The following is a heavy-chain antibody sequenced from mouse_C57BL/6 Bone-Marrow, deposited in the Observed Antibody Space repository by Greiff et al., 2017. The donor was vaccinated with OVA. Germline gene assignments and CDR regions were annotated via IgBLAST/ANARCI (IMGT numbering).Heavy chain of an antibody. Sequence: EVKLQESGAELVRPGASVKLSCTASGFNIKDDYMHWVKQRPEQGLEWIGWIDPENGDTEYASKFQGKATITADTSSNTAYLQLSSLTSEDTAVYYCTTLRLRRGDYWGQGTSVTVSS. J-gene: IGHJ4*01. CDR2: IDPENGDT. CDR1: GFNIKDDY. CDR3: TTLRLRRGDY. D-gene: IGHD2-4*01. V-gene: IGHV14-4*01.